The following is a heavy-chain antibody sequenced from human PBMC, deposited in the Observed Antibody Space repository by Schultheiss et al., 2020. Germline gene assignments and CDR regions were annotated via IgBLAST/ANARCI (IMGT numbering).Heavy chain of an antibody. V-gene: IGHV3-30-3*01. J-gene: IGHJ6*02. CDR1: GFTFSSYA. D-gene: IGHD3-16*01. Sequence: GESLKISCAASGFTFSSYAMHWVRQAPGKGLEWVAVISYDGSNKYYADSVKGRFTISRDNSKNTLYLQMNSLRAEDTAVYYCARDYTRERRYYYGMDVWGQGTTVTVSS. CDR3: ARDYTRERRYYYGMDV. CDR2: ISYDGSNK.